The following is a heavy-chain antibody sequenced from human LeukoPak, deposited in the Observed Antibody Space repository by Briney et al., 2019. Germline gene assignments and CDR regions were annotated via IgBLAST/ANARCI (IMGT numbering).Heavy chain of an antibody. Sequence: SETLSLTCTVSGGSISSGGYYWSWIRQPPGKGLEWIGYIYHSGSTYYNPSLKSRVTISVDRSKNQFSLKLSSVTAADTAVYYCARQYDSSGYYVYYYGMDVWGQGTTVTVSS. CDR1: GGSISSGGYY. D-gene: IGHD3-22*01. V-gene: IGHV4-30-2*01. CDR3: ARQYDSSGYYVYYYGMDV. J-gene: IGHJ6*02. CDR2: IYHSGST.